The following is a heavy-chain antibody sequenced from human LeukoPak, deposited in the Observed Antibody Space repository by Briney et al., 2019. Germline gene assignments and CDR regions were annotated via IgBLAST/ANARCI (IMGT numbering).Heavy chain of an antibody. CDR2: IYYSGST. V-gene: IGHV4-59*08. D-gene: IGHD3-9*01. J-gene: IGHJ3*02. Sequence: PSETLSLTCTVSGGSISSYYWSWTRQPPGKGLEWIGYIYYSGSTNYNPSLKSRVTISVDTSKNQFSLKLSSVTAADTAVYYCAGAGYFDWLLAPQPPAFDIWGQGTMVTVSS. CDR1: GGSISSYY. CDR3: AGAGYFDWLLAPQPPAFDI.